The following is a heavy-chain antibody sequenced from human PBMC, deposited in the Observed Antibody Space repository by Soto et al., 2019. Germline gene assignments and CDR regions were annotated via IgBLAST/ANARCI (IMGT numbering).Heavy chain of an antibody. J-gene: IGHJ6*03. CDR1: GFTFSSYS. CDR2: ISSSSSTI. CDR3: AIDPYGSGSYYPYYYMDV. V-gene: IGHV3-48*01. D-gene: IGHD3-10*01. Sequence: PGGSLRLSCAASGFTFSSYSMNWVRQAPGKGLEWVSYISSSSSTIYYADSVKGRFTISRDNAKNSLYLQMNSLRAEDTAVYYCAIDPYGSGSYYPYYYMDVWGKGTTVTVSS.